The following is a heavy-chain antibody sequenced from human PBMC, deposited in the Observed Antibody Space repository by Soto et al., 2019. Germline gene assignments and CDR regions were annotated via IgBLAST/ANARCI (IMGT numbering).Heavy chain of an antibody. CDR1: GGSVSSGSYY. D-gene: IGHD1-7*01. J-gene: IGHJ6*02. CDR3: ARDRPISGTTVYYGMDV. V-gene: IGHV4-31*03. Sequence: SETLSLTCTVSGGSVSSGSYYWSWIRQHPGRGLEWIGYIYYSGSTYYNPSLRSRVSISVDTSRNQFSLKLSSVTAADTAVYYCARDRPISGTTVYYGMDVWGQGTTVTVSS. CDR2: IYYSGST.